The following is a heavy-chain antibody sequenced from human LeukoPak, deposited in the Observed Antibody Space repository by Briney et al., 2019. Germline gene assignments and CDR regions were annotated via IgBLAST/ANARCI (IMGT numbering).Heavy chain of an antibody. Sequence: GASVKVSCKASGYTFTDYYIHWVRQAPGQGLEWMGWINPNSGGTNYAQNFQGRVTMTRDTYITTAYMDLSRVRLDDTAVYYCAVGRRTDFDYWGQGTLVTVSS. CDR1: GYTFTDYY. CDR2: INPNSGGT. D-gene: IGHD1-26*01. J-gene: IGHJ4*02. V-gene: IGHV1-2*02. CDR3: AVGRRTDFDY.